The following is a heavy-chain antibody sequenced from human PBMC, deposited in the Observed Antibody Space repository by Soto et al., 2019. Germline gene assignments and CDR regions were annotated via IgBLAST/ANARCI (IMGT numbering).Heavy chain of an antibody. V-gene: IGHV3-7*01. Sequence: EVQLVESGGGLVQPGGSLRLYCAASGFTFRTCWMSWVRQAPGKGLEWVANIRQDGGEKNYVESVKGRFIISRDNTKNSLYLQRNSLRAEATAIYYCASPPPGEQWPDRAFDIWGRGTMVTVSS. CDR2: IRQDGGEK. CDR1: GFTFRTCW. J-gene: IGHJ3*02. CDR3: ASPPPGEQWPDRAFDI. D-gene: IGHD6-19*01.